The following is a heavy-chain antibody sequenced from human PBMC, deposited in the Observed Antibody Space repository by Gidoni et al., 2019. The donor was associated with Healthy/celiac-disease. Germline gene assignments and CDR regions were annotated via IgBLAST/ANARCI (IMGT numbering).Heavy chain of an antibody. V-gene: IGHV1-69*01. J-gene: IGHJ6*02. CDR3: ARAPRRGVPAARYYYYYGMDV. D-gene: IGHD2-2*01. CDR1: GGTFSSYA. Sequence: QVQLVQSGAEVKKPGSSVKVSCKASGGTFSSYAISWVRQAPGQGLEWMGGIIPIFGTANYAQKFQGRVTITADESTSTAYMELSSLRSEDTAVYYCARAPRRGVPAARYYYYYGMDVWGQGTTVTVSS. CDR2: IIPIFGTA.